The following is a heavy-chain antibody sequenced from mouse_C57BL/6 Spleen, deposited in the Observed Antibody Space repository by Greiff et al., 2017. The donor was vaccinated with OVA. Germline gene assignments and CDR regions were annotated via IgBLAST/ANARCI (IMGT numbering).Heavy chain of an antibody. Sequence: VQLQQSGPELVKPGASVKISCKASGYTFTDYYMNWVKQSHGKSLEWIGDINPNNGGTSYNQKFKGKATLTVDKSSSTAYMELRSLTSEDSAVYYCARIDGYTYYFDYWGQGTTLTVSS. J-gene: IGHJ2*01. CDR2: INPNNGGT. CDR3: ARIDGYTYYFDY. V-gene: IGHV1-26*01. CDR1: GYTFTDYY. D-gene: IGHD2-3*01.